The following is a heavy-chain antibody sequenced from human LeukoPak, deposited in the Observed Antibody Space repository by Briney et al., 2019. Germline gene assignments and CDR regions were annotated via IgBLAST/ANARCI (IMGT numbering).Heavy chain of an antibody. Sequence: SETLSLTCAVSGSSINNKKWWSWVRQPPGKGLEWIGEIYQSGSTNYNPSLKSRVTISVDKSKDQFSLKLTSVTAADTAVYYCAKSGDYCLDYWGPGTLVTVSS. J-gene: IGHJ4*02. CDR2: IYQSGST. D-gene: IGHD3-3*01. V-gene: IGHV4-4*02. CDR1: GSSINNKKW. CDR3: AKSGDYCLDY.